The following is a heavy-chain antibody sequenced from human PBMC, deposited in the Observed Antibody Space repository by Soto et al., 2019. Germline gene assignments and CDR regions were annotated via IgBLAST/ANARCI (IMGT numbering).Heavy chain of an antibody. Sequence: SETLSLTCTVSGGSISSGGYYWSWIRQHPGTGLEWIGHISCSGSTYYNPSLKSRVTISVDTSKNQFSLKLSSVTAADTAVYYCAASCVACGGFNYYGMDVWGQGTTVTAP. CDR1: GGSISSGGYY. D-gene: IGHD2-21*01. CDR3: AASCVACGGFNYYGMDV. CDR2: ISCSGST. V-gene: IGHV4-31*03. J-gene: IGHJ6*02.